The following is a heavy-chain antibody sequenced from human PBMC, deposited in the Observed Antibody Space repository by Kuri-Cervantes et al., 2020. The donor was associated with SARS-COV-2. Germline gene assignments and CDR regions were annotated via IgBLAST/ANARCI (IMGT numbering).Heavy chain of an antibody. V-gene: IGHV1-2*04. D-gene: IGHD2-15*01. Sequence: ASVKVSCKASGYTFTCYYMHWVRQAPGQGLEWLGWINPNSGGTNYAQKFQGWVTMTRDTSISTAYMALSRLRSDDTAVYYCARDHLGSSDYSRHDAFDIWGQGTMVTVSS. CDR2: INPNSGGT. CDR1: GYTFTCYY. CDR3: ARDHLGSSDYSRHDAFDI. J-gene: IGHJ3*02.